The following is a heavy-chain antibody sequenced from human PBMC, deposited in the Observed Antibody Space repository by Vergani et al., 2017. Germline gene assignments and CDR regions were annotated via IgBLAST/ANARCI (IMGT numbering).Heavy chain of an antibody. D-gene: IGHD3-16*02. CDR1: GGTFSSYA. Sequence: QVQLVQSGAEVKKPGSSVKVSCKASGGTFSSYAISWVRQAPGQGLEWMGGIIPIFGTANYEQKFQGRVTITADESTSTAYMELSSLRSEDTAVYYCARRSVSLRLGELSPLDYWGQGTLVTVSS. CDR2: IIPIFGTA. CDR3: ARRSVSLRLGELSPLDY. V-gene: IGHV1-69*01. J-gene: IGHJ4*02.